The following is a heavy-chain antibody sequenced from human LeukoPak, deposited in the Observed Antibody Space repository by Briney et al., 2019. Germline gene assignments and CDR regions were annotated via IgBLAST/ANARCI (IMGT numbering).Heavy chain of an antibody. CDR1: GFTFDDYA. D-gene: IGHD2-2*01. V-gene: IGHV3-43D*03. J-gene: IGHJ6*03. CDR2: ISWDGGST. Sequence: GGSLRLSCAASGFTFDDYAMHWVRQAPGKGLEWVSLISWDGGSTYYADSVKGRFTISRDNSKNSLYLQMNSLRAEDTALYYCAKDKDQDIVVVPAATSINYYYMDVWGKGITVTVSS. CDR3: AKDKDQDIVVVPAATSINYYYMDV.